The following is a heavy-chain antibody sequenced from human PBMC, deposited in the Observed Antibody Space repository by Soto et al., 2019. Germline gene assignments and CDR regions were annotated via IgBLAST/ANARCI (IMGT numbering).Heavy chain of an antibody. CDR3: AREGWDTTYYYGMDV. J-gene: IGHJ6*02. CDR2: ISYDGSNK. Sequence: GGSLRLSCAASGFTFSSYAMHWVRQAPGKGLEWVAVISYDGSNKYYADSVKGRFTISRDNSKNTLYLQMNSLRAEDTAVYYCAREGWDTTYYYGMDVWGQGTTVTVSS. CDR1: GFTFSSYA. V-gene: IGHV3-30-3*01. D-gene: IGHD1-26*01.